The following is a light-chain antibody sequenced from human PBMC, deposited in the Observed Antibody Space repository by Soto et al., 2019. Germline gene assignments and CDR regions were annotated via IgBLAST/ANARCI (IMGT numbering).Light chain of an antibody. Sequence: EIVLTQSPATLSLSPVERATLSCIASQSVNIYLAWYQQKPGQAPRLLIYDASNRATGIPARFSGSGSGTDFTLTISSLEPEDIAVYYCQQRSNWRVTFGGGTKVDIK. V-gene: IGKV3-11*01. CDR1: QSVNIY. J-gene: IGKJ4*01. CDR3: QQRSNWRVT. CDR2: DAS.